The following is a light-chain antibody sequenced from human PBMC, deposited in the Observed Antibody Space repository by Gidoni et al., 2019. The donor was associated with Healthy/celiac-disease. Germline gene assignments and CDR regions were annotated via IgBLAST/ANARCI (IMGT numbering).Light chain of an antibody. V-gene: IGKV1-33*01. CDR2: DAS. CDR3: QQYDNLPLT. J-gene: IGKJ4*01. Sequence: IQMTQSPSSLSASVGDRVTITCQARQDIRNYLNWYQQKPGKDPKLLIYDASNLETGVPSRFSGSGSGTDFTFTISSLQPEDIATYYCQQYDNLPLTFGGGTKVEIK. CDR1: QDIRNY.